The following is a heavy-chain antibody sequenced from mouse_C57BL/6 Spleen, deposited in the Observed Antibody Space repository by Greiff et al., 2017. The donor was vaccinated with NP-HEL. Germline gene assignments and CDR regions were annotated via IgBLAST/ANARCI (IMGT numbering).Heavy chain of an antibody. CDR3: ARGNWDGDFDV. CDR1: GFTFSDYS. CDR2: ISNGGGST. V-gene: IGHV5-12*01. J-gene: IGHJ1*03. Sequence: EVKLVESGGGLVQPGGSLKLSCAASGFTFSDYSMSWVRQTPEKRLEWVAYISNGGGSTYYPDTVKGRFTISRDNAKNTLYLQMSRLKSEDTAMYYYARGNWDGDFDVWGTGTTVTVSS. D-gene: IGHD4-1*01.